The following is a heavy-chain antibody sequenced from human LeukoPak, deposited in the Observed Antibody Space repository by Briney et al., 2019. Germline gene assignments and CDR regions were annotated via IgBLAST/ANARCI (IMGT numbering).Heavy chain of an antibody. CDR2: ISSSGSTI. V-gene: IGHV3-11*01. CDR1: GFTFSDYY. CDR3: AKEGTMIAFQH. J-gene: IGHJ1*01. D-gene: IGHD3-22*01. Sequence: GGSLRLSCAASGFTFSDYYMSWIRQAPGKGLEWVSYISSSGSTIYYADSVKGRFTISRDNSKNTLYLQMNSLRAEDTAVYYCAKEGTMIAFQHWGQGTLVTVSS.